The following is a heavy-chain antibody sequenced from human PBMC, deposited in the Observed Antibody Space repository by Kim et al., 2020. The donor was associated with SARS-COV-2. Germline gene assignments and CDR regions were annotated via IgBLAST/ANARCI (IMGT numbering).Heavy chain of an antibody. D-gene: IGHD3-22*01. CDR1: GFTFSSYS. V-gene: IGHV3-21*04. CDR3: ARDWYYYDSSGYADY. J-gene: IGHJ4*02. CDR2: ISSSSSYI. Sequence: GGSLRLSCAASGFTFSSYSMNWVRQAPGKGLEWVSSISSSSSYIYYADSVKGRFTISRDNAKNSLYLQMNSLRAEDTAVYYCARDWYYYDSSGYADYWGQGTLVTVSS.